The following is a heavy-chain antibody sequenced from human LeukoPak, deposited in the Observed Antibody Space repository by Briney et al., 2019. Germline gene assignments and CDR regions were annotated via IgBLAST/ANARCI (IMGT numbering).Heavy chain of an antibody. CDR1: GGSFSGYY. V-gene: IGHV4-34*01. Sequence: PSETLSLTCAVYGGSFSGYYWSWIRQPPGKGLEWIGEINHSGSTNYNPSLKSRVTISVDTSKNQFSLKLTSVIAADTALYYCARDRTSAYYRDYFDYWGQGILVTVSS. J-gene: IGHJ4*02. CDR2: INHSGST. D-gene: IGHD1-26*01. CDR3: ARDRTSAYYRDYFDY.